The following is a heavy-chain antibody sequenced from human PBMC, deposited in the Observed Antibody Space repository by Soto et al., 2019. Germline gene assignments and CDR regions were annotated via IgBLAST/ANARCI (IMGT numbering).Heavy chain of an antibody. V-gene: IGHV4-4*02. CDR3: ARSEATGLDY. J-gene: IGHJ4*02. CDR1: GGSMTSSNW. D-gene: IGHD1-26*01. CDR2: AHHSGRT. Sequence: QVQLQESGPGLVKPSGTLSLTCTVSGGSMTSSNWWNGVRQSPGKGLECIGEAHHSGRTNYKSSLKSLVTISVDKSKNHFALTLSSVSAADKAVYYGARSEATGLDYWGQGTLVTVSS.